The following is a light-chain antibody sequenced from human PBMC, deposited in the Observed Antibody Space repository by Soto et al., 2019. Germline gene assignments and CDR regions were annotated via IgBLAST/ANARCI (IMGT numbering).Light chain of an antibody. Sequence: QSFLTQPPSVSGAPVQRVTISCSGSSSNIGAGYDVQWYRQFPGTSPKLIIDANSDRPSGFADRFSGSKSGTSASLAITGLQAEDEADYYCQSHDSSLIXSKVVGTGTKVXV. J-gene: IGLJ1*01. V-gene: IGLV1-40*01. CDR1: SSNIGAGYD. CDR3: QSHDSSLIXSKV. CDR2: ANS.